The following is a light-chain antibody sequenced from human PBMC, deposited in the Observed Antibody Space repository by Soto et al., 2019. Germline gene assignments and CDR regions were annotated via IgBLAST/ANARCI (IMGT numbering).Light chain of an antibody. J-gene: IGLJ2*01. V-gene: IGLV2-14*01. CDR2: EVS. CDR1: SSDVGGYNF. CDR3: SSSIRSTTRVG. Sequence: QSVLTQPASVSGSPGQSITISCTGTSSDVGGYNFVSWYQQHPGKAPKLMIYEVSNRPSGVSNRFSGSKSGNTASLTISGLQAEDEADYYCSSSIRSTTRVGFGGGTKLTVL.